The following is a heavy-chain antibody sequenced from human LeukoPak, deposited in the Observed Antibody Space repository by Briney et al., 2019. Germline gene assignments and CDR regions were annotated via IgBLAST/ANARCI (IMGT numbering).Heavy chain of an antibody. V-gene: IGHV4-61*02. CDR1: GASISSDLYY. D-gene: IGHD3-3*01. J-gene: IGHJ4*02. CDR3: ARASYYNFWSGPPDY. Sequence: SETLSLTCTVSGASISSDLYYWTWIRQPAGKGLEWIGRIYTSGSTNYKPSLKSRVTISVDTSKNQFSLKLSSVTVADTAVYYCARASYYNFWSGPPDYWGQGTLVTVSS. CDR2: IYTSGST.